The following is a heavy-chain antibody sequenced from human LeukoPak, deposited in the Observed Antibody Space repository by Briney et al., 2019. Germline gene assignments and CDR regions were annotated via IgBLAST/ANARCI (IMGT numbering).Heavy chain of an antibody. CDR2: ISYDGSNK. CDR1: GFTFSSYG. Sequence: GGSLRLSCAASGFTFSSYGMHWVRQAPGKGLEWVAVISYDGSNKYYADSVKGRFTISRDNSKNTLYLQMNSLRAEDTAVYYCAKALTYYYDSSGYYPGYYYYGMDVWGQGTTVTVSS. J-gene: IGHJ6*02. V-gene: IGHV3-30*18. CDR3: AKALTYYYDSSGYYPGYYYYGMDV. D-gene: IGHD3-22*01.